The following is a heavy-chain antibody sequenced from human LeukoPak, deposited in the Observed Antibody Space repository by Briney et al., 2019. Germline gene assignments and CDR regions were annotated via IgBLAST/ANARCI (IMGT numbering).Heavy chain of an antibody. Sequence: PSETLSLTCTVSGGSISSYYWSWIRQPPGKGLEWIGYIYYSGSTNYNPSLKSRVTISVDTSKNQFSLKLSSVTAADTAVYYCARGDYYYDSSGYYWGQGTLVTVSS. CDR3: ARGDYYYDSSGYY. CDR2: IYYSGST. J-gene: IGHJ1*01. V-gene: IGHV4-59*01. D-gene: IGHD3-22*01. CDR1: GGSISSYY.